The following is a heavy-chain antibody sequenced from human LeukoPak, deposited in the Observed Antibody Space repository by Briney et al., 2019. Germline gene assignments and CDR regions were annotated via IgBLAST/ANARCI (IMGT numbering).Heavy chain of an antibody. J-gene: IGHJ4*02. CDR1: GYTFSDYY. V-gene: IGHV1-2*02. CDR2: INPNSGGT. CDR3: ARGTRGSYSSIHD. Sequence: ASVKVSCKASGYTFSDYYIHWVRQAPGQGLEWVGWINPNSGGTDSAQKLQGRVTMTRDASISATYMELRTLTSDDTAVYYCARGTRGSYSSIHDWGQGTLVTVSS. D-gene: IGHD1-26*01.